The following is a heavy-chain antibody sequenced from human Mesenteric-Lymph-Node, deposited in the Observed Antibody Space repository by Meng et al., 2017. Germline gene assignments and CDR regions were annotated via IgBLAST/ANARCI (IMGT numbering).Heavy chain of an antibody. J-gene: IGHJ4*02. CDR3: AKSYSSGWNDY. Sequence: GESLKISCAASGFTFRSYDMNWVRQAPGKGLEWVSGMSGSGRSIYYADSMKGRFTISRDNSKNTLYLQMNSLKTEDTAVYYCAKSYSSGWNDYWGQGTLVTVSS. CDR2: MSGSGRSI. CDR1: GFTFRSYD. V-gene: IGHV3-23*01. D-gene: IGHD6-19*01.